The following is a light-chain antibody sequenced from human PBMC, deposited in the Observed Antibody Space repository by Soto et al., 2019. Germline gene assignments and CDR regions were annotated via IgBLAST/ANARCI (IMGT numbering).Light chain of an antibody. V-gene: IGKV3-20*01. CDR2: GAS. Sequence: EIVLTQSPGTLSLSPGERATLSCRASQSVSSSYLAWYQQKPGQAPRLLIYGASSRATGIPDRFSGSGSVTDFTLTISRLKPEDLPVYYGHQYGSSPPKTFGQRTKVEIK. CDR1: QSVSSSY. J-gene: IGKJ1*01. CDR3: HQYGSSPPKT.